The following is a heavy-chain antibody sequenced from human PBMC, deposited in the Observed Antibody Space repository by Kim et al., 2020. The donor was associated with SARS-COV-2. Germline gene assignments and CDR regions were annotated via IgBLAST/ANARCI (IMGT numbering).Heavy chain of an antibody. V-gene: IGHV3-43*01. CDR2: ISWDGVTK. J-gene: IGHJ4*02. D-gene: IGHD5-18*01. CDR1: GFSFDDHT. Sequence: GGSLRLSCAVSGFSFDDHTMQWVRQAPGKGLEWVSFISWDGVTKYYADSVKGRFTISRDNSKNSVYLQMNSLRTEDSALYYCARSGYTYGSPWDHWGQGTLVTVSS. CDR3: ARSGYTYGSPWDH.